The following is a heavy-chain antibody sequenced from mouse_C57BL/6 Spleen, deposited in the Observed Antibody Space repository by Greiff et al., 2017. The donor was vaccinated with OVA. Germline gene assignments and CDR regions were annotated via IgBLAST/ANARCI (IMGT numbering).Heavy chain of an antibody. V-gene: IGHV1-50*01. CDR1: GYTFTSYW. Sequence: QVQLKQPGAELVKPGASVKLSCKASGYTFTSYWMQWVKQRPGQGLEWIGEIDPSDSYTNYNQKFKGKATLTVDTSSSTAYMQLSSLTSEDSAVYYCARRDYGSSYDWYFDVWGTGTTVTVSS. J-gene: IGHJ1*03. D-gene: IGHD1-1*01. CDR2: IDPSDSYT. CDR3: ARRDYGSSYDWYFDV.